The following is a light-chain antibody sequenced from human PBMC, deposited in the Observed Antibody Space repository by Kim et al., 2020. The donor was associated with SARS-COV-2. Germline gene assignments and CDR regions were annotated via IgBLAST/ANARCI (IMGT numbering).Light chain of an antibody. Sequence: ASVKLTCTLSSGHSSYAIAWHQQQPEKGPRYLMKLNSDGSHSKGDGIPDRFSGSSSGAERYLTISSLQSEDEADYYCQTWGTGTVVFGGGTQPTVL. J-gene: IGLJ2*01. CDR3: QTWGTGTVV. CDR2: LNSDGSH. V-gene: IGLV4-69*01. CDR1: SGHSSYA.